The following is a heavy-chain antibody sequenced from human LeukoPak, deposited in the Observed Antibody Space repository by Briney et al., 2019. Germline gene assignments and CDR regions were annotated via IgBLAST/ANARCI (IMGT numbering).Heavy chain of an antibody. D-gene: IGHD4-17*01. CDR1: GGSISSGGYS. Sequence: SQTLSLTCAVSGGSISSGGYSWSWIRQPPGKGLEWIGYIYHGGSTYYNPSLKSRVTISVDRSKNQFSLKLSSVTAADTAVYYCARGPWTTVNHWYFDLWGRGTLVTVSS. J-gene: IGHJ2*01. CDR3: ARGPWTTVNHWYFDL. CDR2: IYHGGST. V-gene: IGHV4-30-2*01.